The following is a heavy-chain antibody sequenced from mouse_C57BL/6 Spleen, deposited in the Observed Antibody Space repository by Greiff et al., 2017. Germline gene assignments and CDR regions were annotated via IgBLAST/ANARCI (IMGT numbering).Heavy chain of an antibody. J-gene: IGHJ4*01. CDR2: ISSGSSTI. V-gene: IGHV5-17*01. CDR3: ARSRLYYAMDY. CDR1: GFTFSDYG. Sequence: EVHLVESGGGLVKPGGSLKLSCAASGFTFSDYGMHWVRQAPEKGLEWVAYISSGSSTIYYADTVKGRFTISRDNAKNTLFLQMTSLRSEDTAMYYCARSRLYYAMDYWGQGTSVTVSS.